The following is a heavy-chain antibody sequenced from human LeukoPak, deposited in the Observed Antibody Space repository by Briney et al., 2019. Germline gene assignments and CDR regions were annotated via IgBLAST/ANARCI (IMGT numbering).Heavy chain of an antibody. CDR1: GGSISSYY. Sequence: PSETLSLTCTVSGGSISSYYWSWIRQPPGKGLEWIGYIYYSGSTNYNPSLKSRVTISVDTSKNQFSLKLSSVTAADTAVYYCARAAVHHYYYGMDVWGQGTTVTVSS. J-gene: IGHJ6*02. V-gene: IGHV4-59*01. D-gene: IGHD1-1*01. CDR3: ARAAVHHYYYGMDV. CDR2: IYYSGST.